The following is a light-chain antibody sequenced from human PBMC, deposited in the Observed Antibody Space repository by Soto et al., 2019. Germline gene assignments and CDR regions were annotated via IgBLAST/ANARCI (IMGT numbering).Light chain of an antibody. CDR1: SSDVGIYKF. Sequence: QSALTQPASVSGSPGQSITISCTGTSSDVGIYKFVSWYQQHPGKAPKLMIYEVSNRPSGVSDRFSGSTSDNTSSLSISGLQAEDEADYYCISYTSSNTYVFGTGTKLTVL. J-gene: IGLJ1*01. CDR2: EVS. V-gene: IGLV2-14*01. CDR3: ISYTSSNTYV.